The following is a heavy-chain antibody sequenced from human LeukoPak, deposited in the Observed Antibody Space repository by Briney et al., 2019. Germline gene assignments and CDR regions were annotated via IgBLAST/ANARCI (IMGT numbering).Heavy chain of an antibody. CDR3: AKGGRGYSYGYRGNWFDP. J-gene: IGHJ5*02. CDR1: GGSISSGSYY. CDR2: INHSGST. D-gene: IGHD5-18*01. Sequence: SETLSLTCTVSGGSISSGSYYWSWIRQPPGKGLEWIGEINHSGSTNYNPSLKSRVTISVDTSKNQFSLKLSSVTAADTAVYYCAKGGRGYSYGYRGNWFDPWGQGTLVTVSS. V-gene: IGHV4-39*07.